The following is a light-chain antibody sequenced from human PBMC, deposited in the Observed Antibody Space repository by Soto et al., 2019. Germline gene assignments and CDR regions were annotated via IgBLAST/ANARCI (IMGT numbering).Light chain of an antibody. CDR2: ENN. J-gene: IGLJ3*02. CDR1: SGSIANNY. CDR3: SSYAGNNRV. V-gene: IGLV6-57*04. Sequence: NFMLTQPHSVSESPGKTLSISCTRSSGSIANNYVQWYQQRPGSAPTTVIYENNQRLSGVPDRFSGSKSGNTASLTVSGLQADDEADYYCSSYAGNNRVFGGGTKLTVL.